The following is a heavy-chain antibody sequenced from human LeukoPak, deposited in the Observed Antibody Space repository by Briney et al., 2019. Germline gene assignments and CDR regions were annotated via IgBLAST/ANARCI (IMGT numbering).Heavy chain of an antibody. J-gene: IGHJ4*02. D-gene: IGHD3-22*01. Sequence: ASVKVSCKASGYTFSSYIMNWVRQAPGQGLEWMGWINTNTGNPTYAQDFTGRFVFSLDTSVSTAYLQISSLKAEDTAVYYCARDTYYHDSSGYYSPFDYWGQGTLVTVSS. V-gene: IGHV7-4-1*02. CDR1: GYTFSSYI. CDR2: INTNTGNP. CDR3: ARDTYYHDSSGYYSPFDY.